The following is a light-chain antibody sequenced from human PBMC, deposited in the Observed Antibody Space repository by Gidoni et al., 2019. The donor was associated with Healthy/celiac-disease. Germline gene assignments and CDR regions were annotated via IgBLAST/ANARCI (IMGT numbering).Light chain of an antibody. J-gene: IGKJ2*01. V-gene: IGKV3-20*01. CDR2: GAS. Sequence: EIVLTQSPGTLSVSPGARATISCRASQSVSSSYLAWYQQKPGQAPRLLIYGASSRATGIPDRFSGSGSGTDFTLTIRRLEPEDFAVYYCQQYGSSPGTFGQGTKLEIK. CDR1: QSVSSSY. CDR3: QQYGSSPGT.